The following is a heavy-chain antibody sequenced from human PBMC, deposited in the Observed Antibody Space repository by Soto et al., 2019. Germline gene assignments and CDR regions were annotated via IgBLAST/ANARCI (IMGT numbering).Heavy chain of an antibody. Sequence: SETLSLTCTVSGGSISSYCWSWIRQPPGKGLEWIGYIYYSGSTNYNPSLKSRVTISVDTSKNQFSLKLSSVTAADTAVYYCARAKGLLWSLFDPWGQGTLVTVSS. CDR3: ARAKGLLWSLFDP. D-gene: IGHD3-10*01. V-gene: IGHV4-59*08. J-gene: IGHJ5*02. CDR2: IYYSGST. CDR1: GGSISSYC.